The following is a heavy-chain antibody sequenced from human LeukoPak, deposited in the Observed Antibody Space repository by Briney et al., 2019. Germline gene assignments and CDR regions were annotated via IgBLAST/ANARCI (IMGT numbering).Heavy chain of an antibody. D-gene: IGHD6-13*01. Sequence: ASVKVSCKASGGTFSSYAISWVRQATGQGLEWMGRIIPILGIANYAQKFQGRVTITTDESTSTAYMELSSLRSEDTAVYYCARGYVYSSSWYSYFDYWGQGTLVTVSS. V-gene: IGHV1-69*04. CDR2: IIPILGIA. J-gene: IGHJ4*01. CDR3: ARGYVYSSSWYSYFDY. CDR1: GGTFSSYA.